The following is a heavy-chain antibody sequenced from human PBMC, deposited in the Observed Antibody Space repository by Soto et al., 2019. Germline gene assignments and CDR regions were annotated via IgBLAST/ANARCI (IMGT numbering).Heavy chain of an antibody. CDR2: ISGSGGST. Sequence: EVQLLESGGGLVQPGGSLRLSCAASGFTFSSYAMSWVRQAPGKGLEWVSAISGSGGSTYYADSVKGRFTISRDNSKNTSDLQMNSLRAEDTAVYYCAKTGLLWFGELHDHFDYWGQGTLVTVSS. D-gene: IGHD3-10*01. J-gene: IGHJ4*02. CDR1: GFTFSSYA. CDR3: AKTGLLWFGELHDHFDY. V-gene: IGHV3-23*01.